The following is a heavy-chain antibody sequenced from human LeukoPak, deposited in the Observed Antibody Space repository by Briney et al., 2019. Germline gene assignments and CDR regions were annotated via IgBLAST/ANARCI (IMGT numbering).Heavy chain of an antibody. J-gene: IGHJ5*02. CDR1: GFTVSSNY. Sequence: TGGSLRLSCAASGFTVSSNYMSWVRQAPGKGLEWVSVIYSCGSTYYADSVKGRFTISRDNSKNTLYLQMNSLRAEDTAVYYCAKDRDYDFWSGPDGFDPWGQGTLVTVSS. CDR3: AKDRDYDFWSGPDGFDP. CDR2: IYSCGST. D-gene: IGHD3-3*01. V-gene: IGHV3-66*03.